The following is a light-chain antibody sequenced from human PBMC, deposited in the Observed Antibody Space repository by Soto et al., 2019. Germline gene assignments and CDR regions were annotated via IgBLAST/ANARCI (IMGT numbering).Light chain of an antibody. Sequence: QLASDFDTPVHPVDVASTTTSRDVGAYNFVSWHQQHPGKAPKLMIYNVYDRPSGISYRFSGSKSGNTASLTISGLRGEDEADYYCSAYTVSRTYVFGTGTKVTVL. CDR1: SRDVGAYNF. V-gene: IGLV2-14*03. CDR3: SAYTVSRTYV. CDR2: NVY. J-gene: IGLJ1*01.